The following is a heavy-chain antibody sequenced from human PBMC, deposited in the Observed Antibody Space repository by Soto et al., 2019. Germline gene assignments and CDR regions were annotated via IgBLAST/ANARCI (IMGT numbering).Heavy chain of an antibody. CDR3: ARHIIVARAFDI. J-gene: IGHJ3*02. Sequence: PSEALSLTCTVSGGSISSSIYYWGWIRQPPGKGLEWIGSIYYSGSTYYNPSLKSRVTISVDTSKNQFSLKLSSVTAADAAVYYCARHIIVARAFDIWGQGTMVTVSS. V-gene: IGHV4-39*01. CDR1: GGSISSSIYY. CDR2: IYYSGST. D-gene: IGHD3-22*01.